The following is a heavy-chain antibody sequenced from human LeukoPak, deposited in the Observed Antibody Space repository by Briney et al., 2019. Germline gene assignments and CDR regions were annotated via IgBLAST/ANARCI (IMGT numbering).Heavy chain of an antibody. D-gene: IGHD2-2*01. CDR2: IYTSGST. J-gene: IGHJ4*02. Sequence: PSQTLSLTCTVSGGSISSGSYYWSWIRQPAGKGLEWIGRIYTSGSTNYNPSLKSRVTISVDTSKNQFSLKLSSVTAADTAVYYCARAQEYCSSTSCYPNPDYWGQGTLVTVSS. CDR3: ARAQEYCSSTSCYPNPDY. CDR1: GGSISSGSYY. V-gene: IGHV4-61*02.